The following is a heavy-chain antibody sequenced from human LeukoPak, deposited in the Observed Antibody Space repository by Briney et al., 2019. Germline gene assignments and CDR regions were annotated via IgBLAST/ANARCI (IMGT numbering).Heavy chain of an antibody. J-gene: IGHJ4*02. D-gene: IGHD5-18*01. CDR1: GYTLTELS. CDR2: FDPEDGET. CDR3: ARAQGYTYGSDYFDY. V-gene: IGHV1-24*01. Sequence: ASVKVSCKVSGYTLTELSMHWVRQAPGKGLEWMGGFDPEDGETIYAQKFQGRVTMTRDTSISTAYMELTRLTSDDTAVYYCARAQGYTYGSDYFDYWGQATLLTVSS.